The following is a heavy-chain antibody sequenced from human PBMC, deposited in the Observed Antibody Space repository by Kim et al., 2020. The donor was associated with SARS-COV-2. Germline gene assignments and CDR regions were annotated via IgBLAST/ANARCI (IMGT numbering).Heavy chain of an antibody. V-gene: IGHV1-46*01. CDR3: ARDFTLVRGPGGY. CDR2: FNPSSGDT. D-gene: IGHD3-10*01. Sequence: ASVKVSCKGSGYTFTDYFIQWVRQAPGQGLEWMGIFNPSSGDTTYAPRFQGRVSMTRDTSTSIVYMEVSSLSSGDTARYYCARDFTLVRGPGGYWGQGTLVTVSS. CDR1: GYTFTDYF. J-gene: IGHJ4*02.